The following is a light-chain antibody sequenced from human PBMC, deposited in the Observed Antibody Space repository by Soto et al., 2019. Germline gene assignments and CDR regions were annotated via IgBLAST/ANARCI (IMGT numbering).Light chain of an antibody. V-gene: IGKV4-1*01. CDR3: QQYYSSPTWT. CDR2: WAS. Sequence: DIVMTQSPDSLAVSLGERATINCKSSQNILYSSNNKNYVAWYQQKPGQPPKLLIYWASIRESGVPDRFSGSGSGTDFTLTISSLQAEDVAVYCCQQYYSSPTWTFGQGTKVNIK. CDR1: QNILYSSNNKNY. J-gene: IGKJ1*01.